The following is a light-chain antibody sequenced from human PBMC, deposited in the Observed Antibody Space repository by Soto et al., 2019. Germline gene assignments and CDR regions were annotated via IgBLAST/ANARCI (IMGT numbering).Light chain of an antibody. J-gene: IGKJ4*01. CDR3: QQYGSFPLT. CDR1: QSVSSSY. Sequence: EIVLTQSPGTLSLSPGERATRSCRASQSVSSSYLAWYQQKPGQAPRLLIYGASSRSTGIPDRFSGSGSETDFTLTISRLEPEDFAVYYCQQYGSFPLTFGGGIKVEIQ. V-gene: IGKV3-20*01. CDR2: GAS.